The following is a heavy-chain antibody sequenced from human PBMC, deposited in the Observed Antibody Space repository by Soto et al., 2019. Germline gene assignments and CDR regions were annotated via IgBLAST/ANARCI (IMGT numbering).Heavy chain of an antibody. J-gene: IGHJ5*02. CDR3: ASGFGGWDNWFDP. Sequence: ASVKVSCKASGYTFTSYAIHWVRQAPGQRLEWMGWINAGNGNTKYSQKFQGRVTITRDTSASTAYMELSSLRSEDTAVYYCASGFGGWDNWFDPWGQGTLVTVSS. V-gene: IGHV1-3*01. CDR1: GYTFTSYA. CDR2: INAGNGNT. D-gene: IGHD3-10*01.